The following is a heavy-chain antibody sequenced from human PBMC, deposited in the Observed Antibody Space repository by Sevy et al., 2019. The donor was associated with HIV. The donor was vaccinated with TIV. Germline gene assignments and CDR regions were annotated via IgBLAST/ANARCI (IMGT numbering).Heavy chain of an antibody. V-gene: IGHV3-7*01. J-gene: IGHJ4*02. D-gene: IGHD2-2*01. Sequence: GGSLRLSCAASGFTFSSYWMSWVRQAPGKGLEWVVNIKQDGSEKYYVDSVKGRFTISRDNAKNSLYLQMNSLRAEDTAVYYCARKHCSSTSCPSHFDYWGQGTLVTVSS. CDR1: GFTFSSYW. CDR2: IKQDGSEK. CDR3: ARKHCSSTSCPSHFDY.